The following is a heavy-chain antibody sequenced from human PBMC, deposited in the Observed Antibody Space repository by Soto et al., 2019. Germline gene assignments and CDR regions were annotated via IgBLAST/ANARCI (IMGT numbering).Heavy chain of an antibody. D-gene: IGHD2-8*02. Sequence: ASVKVSCKASGYTFTIYSMHWVRQAPGQGLEWMGIINPNGGSTSYAQKFQGRVTMTRDTSTSTVYMELSSLRSEDTAVYYCARGTTGGIDIWGQGTMVTVSS. CDR2: INPNGGST. CDR1: GYTFTIYS. V-gene: IGHV1-46*03. J-gene: IGHJ3*02. CDR3: ARGTTGGIDI.